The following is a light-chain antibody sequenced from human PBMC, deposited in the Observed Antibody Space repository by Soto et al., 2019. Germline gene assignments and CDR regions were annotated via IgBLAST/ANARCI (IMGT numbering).Light chain of an antibody. CDR2: GNT. J-gene: IGLJ7*01. Sequence: QSVLTQPPSVSGAPGQRVTISCTGSSSNIGTGYDVHWYQQLPGTAPKVLIYGNTNRPSVVPDRFSASKSGTSASLAITGLQSEDEADYYCLSYDNSVGTWVFVGGTQLTVL. CDR1: SSNIGTGYD. V-gene: IGLV1-40*01. CDR3: LSYDNSVGTWV.